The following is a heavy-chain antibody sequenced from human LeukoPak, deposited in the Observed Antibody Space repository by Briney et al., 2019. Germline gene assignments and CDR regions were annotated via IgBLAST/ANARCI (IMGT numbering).Heavy chain of an antibody. CDR1: GFTFSSYA. D-gene: IGHD2-15*01. V-gene: IGHV3-21*01. CDR2: ISSSSSYI. J-gene: IGHJ4*02. Sequence: GGSLRLSCAASGFTFSSYAMNWVRQAPGKGLEWVSSISSSSSYIYYADSVKGRFTISRDNAKNSLYLQMNSLGAEDTAVYYCARDEDTRGDFDYWGQGTLVTVSS. CDR3: ARDEDTRGDFDY.